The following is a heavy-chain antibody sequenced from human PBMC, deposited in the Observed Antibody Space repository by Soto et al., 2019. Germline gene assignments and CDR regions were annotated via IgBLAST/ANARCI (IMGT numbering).Heavy chain of an antibody. D-gene: IGHD4-17*01. CDR1: GFTFTNYA. Sequence: PVGSLRLSCAASGFTFTNYAMTWARQAPGKGLEWVSSLLRSGSTTYYADSVKGRFTISSDISANSLYLQMDSLRAEDTAVYYCAEDAVSGDGIWLLDSWGQGTVVTVSS. CDR3: AEDAVSGDGIWLLDS. J-gene: IGHJ4*02. CDR2: LLRSGSTT. V-gene: IGHV3-23*01.